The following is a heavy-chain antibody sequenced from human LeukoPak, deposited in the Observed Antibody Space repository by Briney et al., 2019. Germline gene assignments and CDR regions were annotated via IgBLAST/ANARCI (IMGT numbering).Heavy chain of an antibody. CDR2: MNPNSGNT. D-gene: IGHD3-16*02. Sequence: ASVKVSCKASGYTFTSYDINWVRQATGQGLEWMGWMNPNSGNTGYAQKFQGRVTMTRNTSISTAYMELSSLRSEDTAVYYCARDRRSSYYFDYWGQGTLVTVSS. CDR3: ARDRRSSYYFDY. J-gene: IGHJ4*02. V-gene: IGHV1-8*01. CDR1: GYTFTSYD.